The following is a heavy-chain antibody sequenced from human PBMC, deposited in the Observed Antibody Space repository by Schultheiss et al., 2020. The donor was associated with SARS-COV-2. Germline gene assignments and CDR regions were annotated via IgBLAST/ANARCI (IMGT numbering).Heavy chain of an antibody. CDR1: GFTFSDYY. CDR3: ARISQGSWFSWFDP. V-gene: IGHV3-11*01. Sequence: GESLKISCAASGFTFSDYYMSWIRQAPGKGLEWVSYISSSGSTIYYADSVKGRFTISRDNAKNSLYLQMNSLRAEDTAVYYCARISQGSWFSWFDPWGQGTLVTVSS. D-gene: IGHD6-13*01. CDR2: ISSSGSTI. J-gene: IGHJ5*02.